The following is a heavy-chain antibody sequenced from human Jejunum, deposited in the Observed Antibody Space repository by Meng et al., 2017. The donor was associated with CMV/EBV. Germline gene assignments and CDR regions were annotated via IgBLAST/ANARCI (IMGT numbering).Heavy chain of an antibody. CDR2: VYDGGKT. V-gene: IGHV4-39*07. D-gene: IGHD6-13*01. CDR1: GPSIRSSGYY. Sequence: GPSIRSSGYYWGWTRQPPGKGLEWIGNVYDGGKTYYNPSLKSRITISLDTTKSQFSLRLSSVTAADTAVYYCSRDEGEYRVYSRLDWGQGTLVTVSS. J-gene: IGHJ4*02. CDR3: SRDEGEYRVYSRLD.